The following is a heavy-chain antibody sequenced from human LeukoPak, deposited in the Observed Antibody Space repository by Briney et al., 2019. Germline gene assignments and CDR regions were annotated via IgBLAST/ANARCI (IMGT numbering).Heavy chain of an antibody. J-gene: IGHJ4*02. D-gene: IGHD3-9*01. CDR1: GYTFTGYY. Sequence: GASVKVSCKASGYTFTGYYMHWVRQAPGQGLEWMGWINPNSGGTNYAQKFQGRVTMTRDTSISTAYMELGRLRSDDTAVYYCARGYSGILTGYHFDYWGQGTLVTVSS. V-gene: IGHV1-2*02. CDR2: INPNSGGT. CDR3: ARGYSGILTGYHFDY.